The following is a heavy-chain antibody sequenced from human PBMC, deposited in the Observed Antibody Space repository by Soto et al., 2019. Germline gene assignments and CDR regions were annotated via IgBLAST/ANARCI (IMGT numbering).Heavy chain of an antibody. J-gene: IGHJ1*01. Sequence: SETLSLTCTVSGGSISSDDYYWSWVRQAPGRGLEWIGYIHSSGSIYYNPSLKSRATMSIDTAGNQFSLKVSSVTVADTAVYYCARDLDGLHDDTSGPFPRPGWGQGTLVTVSS. CDR3: ARDLDGLHDDTSGPFPRPG. D-gene: IGHD3-22*01. CDR2: IHSSGSI. CDR1: GGSISSDDYY. V-gene: IGHV4-30-4*01.